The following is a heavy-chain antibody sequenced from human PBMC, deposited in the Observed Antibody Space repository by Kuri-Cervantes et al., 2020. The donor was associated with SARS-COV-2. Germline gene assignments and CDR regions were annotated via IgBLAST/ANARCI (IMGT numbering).Heavy chain of an antibody. CDR2: ISGIGGYT. Sequence: SLSLTCAVYGGSFSGYYWSWIRQAPGKGLEWVSDISGIGGYTYYADFVKGRFTTSRDDSKNTLYVHMNNLRVYDTAVYYCVGHGSSSIWGQGTLVTVSS. CDR3: VGHGSSSI. J-gene: IGHJ4*02. D-gene: IGHD6-13*01. CDR1: GGSFSGYY. V-gene: IGHV3-11*03.